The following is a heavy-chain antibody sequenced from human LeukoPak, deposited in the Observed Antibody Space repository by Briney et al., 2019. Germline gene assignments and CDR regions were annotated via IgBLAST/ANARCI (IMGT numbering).Heavy chain of an antibody. CDR3: ARFMTRQYYFDY. J-gene: IGHJ4*02. CDR2: IIPIFGTA. Sequence: GASVKVSCKASGGTFSSYAISWVRQAPGQGLEWMGGIIPIFGTANYAQKFQGRVTITADKSTSTAYMELSSLRSEDTAVYYCARFMTRQYYFDYWGQGTLVTVSS. CDR1: GGTFSSYA. V-gene: IGHV1-69*06.